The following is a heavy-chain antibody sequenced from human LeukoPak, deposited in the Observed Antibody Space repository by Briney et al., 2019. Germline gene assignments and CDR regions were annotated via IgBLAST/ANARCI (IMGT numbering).Heavy chain of an antibody. CDR2: INHSGST. J-gene: IGHJ4*02. D-gene: IGHD3-9*01. CDR1: GGSFSGYY. V-gene: IGHV4-34*01. Sequence: SETLSLTCAVYGGSFSGYYWSWIRQPPGKGLEWIGEINHSGSTNYNPSLKSRVTISVDTCKNQFSLKLSSVTAADTAVYYCARADYDILTGYYQIDYWGQGTLVTVSS. CDR3: ARADYDILTGYYQIDY.